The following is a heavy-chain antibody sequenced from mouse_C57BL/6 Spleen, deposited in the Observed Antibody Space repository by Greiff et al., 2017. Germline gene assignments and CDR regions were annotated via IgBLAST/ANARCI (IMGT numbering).Heavy chain of an antibody. V-gene: IGHV5-4*01. CDR1: GFTFSSYA. CDR2: ISDGGSYT. J-gene: IGHJ2*01. CDR3: ARDGTAQAIYVDY. Sequence: EVQLVESGGGLVKPGGSLKLSCAASGFTFSSYAMSWVRQTPEKRLEWVATISDGGSYTYYPDNVKGRFTISRDNAKNNLYPQMSHLKSEDTAMYYCARDGTAQAIYVDYWGQGTTRTVSS. D-gene: IGHD3-2*02.